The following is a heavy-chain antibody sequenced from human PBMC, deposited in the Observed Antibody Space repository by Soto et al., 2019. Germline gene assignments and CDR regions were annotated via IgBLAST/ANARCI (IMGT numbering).Heavy chain of an antibody. CDR1: GGSISSGGYY. Sequence: PSETLSLTCTVSGGSISSGGYYWSWIRQHPGKGLEWIGYIYYSGSTYYNPSLKSRVTISVDTSKNQFSLKLSSVTAADTAVYYCARADYDPHNGYFDYWGQGTLVTVSS. V-gene: IGHV4-31*03. J-gene: IGHJ4*02. D-gene: IGHD4-17*01. CDR3: ARADYDPHNGYFDY. CDR2: IYYSGST.